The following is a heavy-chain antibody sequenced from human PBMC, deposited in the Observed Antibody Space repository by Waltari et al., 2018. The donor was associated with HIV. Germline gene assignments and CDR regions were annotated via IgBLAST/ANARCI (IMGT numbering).Heavy chain of an antibody. CDR1: GFTFSSSA. Sequence: EVQLLESGGGLVQPGGSLRLSCAASGFTFSSSAMSWVRQAPGKGLEWVSAISGSGGSTHYADSVKGRLTISRDNSKSTLYLQMNSLRAEDTAVYYCAGFLEWSTPLDYFDYWGQGTLVTVSS. CDR3: AGFLEWSTPLDYFDY. V-gene: IGHV3-23*01. CDR2: ISGSGGST. J-gene: IGHJ4*02. D-gene: IGHD3-3*01.